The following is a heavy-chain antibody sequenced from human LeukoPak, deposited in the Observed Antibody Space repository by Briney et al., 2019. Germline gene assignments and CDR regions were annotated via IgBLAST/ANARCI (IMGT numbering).Heavy chain of an antibody. V-gene: IGHV4-30-2*01. CDR1: GGSISSGGYS. Sequence: SETLSLTCAVSGGSISSGGYSWSWIRQPPGKGLEWIGYIYHSGSTKYNPSLESRVTISVDTSKNQFSLKLSSVTAADTAVYYCARRRFPCGSHRIDYWGQGTLVTVSS. CDR2: IYHSGST. D-gene: IGHD3-16*02. J-gene: IGHJ4*02. CDR3: ARRRFPCGSHRIDY.